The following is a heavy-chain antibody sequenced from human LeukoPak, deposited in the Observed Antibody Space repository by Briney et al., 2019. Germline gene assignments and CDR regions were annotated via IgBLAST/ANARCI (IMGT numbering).Heavy chain of an antibody. D-gene: IGHD3-3*01. CDR1: GGSISSGDYY. Sequence: SETLSLTCTVSGGSISSGDYYWRWLRQPPGTGLEWIGYIYYSGSTYYNPSLKSRVTISVDTSKNQFSLKLSSVTAADTAVYYCARDVGGYYIDYWGQGTLVTVSS. CDR2: IYYSGST. V-gene: IGHV4-30-4*08. CDR3: ARDVGGYYIDY. J-gene: IGHJ4*02.